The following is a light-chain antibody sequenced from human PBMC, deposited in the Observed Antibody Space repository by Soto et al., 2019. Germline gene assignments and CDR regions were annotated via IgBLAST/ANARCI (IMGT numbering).Light chain of an antibody. J-gene: IGLJ2*01. CDR2: DNN. CDR3: GTWDNSLSAGV. V-gene: IGLV1-51*01. CDR1: SSNIGKNY. Sequence: QSVLTQPPSVSAAPGQEVTISCSGSSSNIGKNYVSWYQKLPGTAPKLLIYDNNKRPSGIPDRFSGSKSATSATLDITGLQTGDEADYYCGTWDNSLSAGVFGGGTQLIVL.